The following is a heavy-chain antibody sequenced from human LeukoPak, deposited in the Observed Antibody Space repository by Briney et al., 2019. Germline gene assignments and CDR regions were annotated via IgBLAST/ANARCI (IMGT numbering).Heavy chain of an antibody. D-gene: IGHD2-2*01. Sequence: GGSLRLSCAASGFTFSSYAMSWVRQAPGKGLEWVSAISGSGGSTYYADSVKGRFTISRDNSKNTLYLQMNSLRAEDTAVYYCAKVWGHCSSTSCRTYYFDYWGQGTLVTVSS. V-gene: IGHV3-23*01. J-gene: IGHJ4*02. CDR1: GFTFSSYA. CDR3: AKVWGHCSSTSCRTYYFDY. CDR2: ISGSGGST.